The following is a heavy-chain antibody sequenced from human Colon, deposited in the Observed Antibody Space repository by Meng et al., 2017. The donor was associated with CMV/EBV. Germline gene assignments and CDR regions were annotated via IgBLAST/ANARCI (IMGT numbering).Heavy chain of an antibody. D-gene: IGHD3-22*01. CDR2: IIPIFSKV. CDR1: GDTFSISS. Sequence: QAQLRQPGAEVKKAGVQVKGSCHASGDTFSISSLNWVRQAPGQGLEWRRRIIPIFSKVNYAQNFQGRVTIIANEPKSTGYMELRNLRSEDTAVYYCASFPPEGSWGPEYESRPQWGQGTLVTVSS. J-gene: IGHJ4*02. CDR3: ASFPPEGSWGPEYESRPQ. V-gene: IGHV1-69*15.